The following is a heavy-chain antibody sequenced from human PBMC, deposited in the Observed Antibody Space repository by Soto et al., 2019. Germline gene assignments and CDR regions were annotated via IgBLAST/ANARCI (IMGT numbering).Heavy chain of an antibody. J-gene: IGHJ4*02. V-gene: IGHV1-46*03. Sequence: ASVKVSCKASGYTFTSYYMHWVRQAPGQGLEWMGIINPSGGSTSYAQKFQGRVTMTRDTSTSTVYMELSSLRSEDTAVYYCASRYCSSTRCLDFDYWGQGTLVTVSS. CDR1: GYTFTSYY. CDR2: INPSGGST. D-gene: IGHD2-2*01. CDR3: ASRYCSSTRCLDFDY.